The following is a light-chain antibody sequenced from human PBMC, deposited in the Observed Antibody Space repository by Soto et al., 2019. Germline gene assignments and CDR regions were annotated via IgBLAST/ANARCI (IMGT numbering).Light chain of an antibody. CDR2: DTS. Sequence: EIVLTQSPATLSLSPGARAPLSCRASQSVSSYLAWYPQQPGQAPRLLIYDTSNRATGIPARFSGSGSGTDFTLTISSLEPEDFAVYYCQQRSNWPLTFGGGTKVDNK. CDR1: QSVSSY. CDR3: QQRSNWPLT. J-gene: IGKJ4*01. V-gene: IGKV3-11*01.